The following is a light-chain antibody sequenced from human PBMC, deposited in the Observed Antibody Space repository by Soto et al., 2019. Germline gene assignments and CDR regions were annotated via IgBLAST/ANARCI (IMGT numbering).Light chain of an antibody. Sequence: QSALTQPASVSGSPGQSITISCTGTSGDIGSYNRVSWYQQHPGKAPKLIIYEVTDRPSGVSNRFSGSKSGNTASLTISGLQAEDEAGYYCSSYTNINTRACVFGTGTKVT. CDR3: SSYTNINTRACV. J-gene: IGLJ1*01. V-gene: IGLV2-14*01. CDR1: SGDIGSYNR. CDR2: EVT.